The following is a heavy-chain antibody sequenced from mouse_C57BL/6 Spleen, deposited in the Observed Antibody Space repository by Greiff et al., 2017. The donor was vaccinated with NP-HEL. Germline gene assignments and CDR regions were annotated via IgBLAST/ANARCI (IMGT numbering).Heavy chain of an antibody. CDR1: GYTFTSYW. V-gene: IGHV1-50*01. D-gene: IGHD4-1*01. J-gene: IGHJ4*01. CDR2: IDPSDSYT. CDR3: ATSGTERRVMDY. Sequence: QVHVKQSGAELVKPGASVKLSCKASGYTFTSYWMQWVKQRPGQGLEWIGEIDPSDSYTNYNQKFKGKATLTVDTSSSTAYMQLSSLTSEDSAVYYCATSGTERRVMDYWGQGTSVTVSS.